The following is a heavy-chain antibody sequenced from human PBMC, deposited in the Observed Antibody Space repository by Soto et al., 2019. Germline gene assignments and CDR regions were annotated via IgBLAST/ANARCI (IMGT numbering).Heavy chain of an antibody. V-gene: IGHV4-31*03. J-gene: IGHJ3*02. Sequence: SSETLSLTCTVSGGSIRSINYFWSWLRQHPGKGLEWIGYISFIGSAYYSPSLESRATISIDTSKKQFSLRLNSVTAADTAMYYCAREVVSPATSDAFDIWGQGTMVTVSS. D-gene: IGHD1-26*01. CDR1: GGSIRSINYF. CDR2: ISFIGSA. CDR3: AREVVSPATSDAFDI.